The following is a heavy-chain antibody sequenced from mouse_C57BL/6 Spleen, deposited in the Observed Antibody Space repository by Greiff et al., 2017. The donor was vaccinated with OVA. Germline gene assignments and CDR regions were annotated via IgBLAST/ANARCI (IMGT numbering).Heavy chain of an antibody. CDR3: ARRDLYGSSYEDSY. J-gene: IGHJ3*01. Sequence: EVQLQQSGPELVKPGASVKIPCKASGYTFTDYNMDWVKQSHGKSLEWIGDINPNNGGTIYNQKFKGKATLTVDKSSSTAYMELRSLTSEDTAVYYCARRDLYGSSYEDSYWGQGTLVTVSA. CDR2: INPNNGGT. CDR1: GYTFTDYN. V-gene: IGHV1-18*01. D-gene: IGHD1-1*01.